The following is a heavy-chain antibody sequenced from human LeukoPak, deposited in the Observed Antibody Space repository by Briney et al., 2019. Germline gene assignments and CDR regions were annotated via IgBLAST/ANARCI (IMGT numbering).Heavy chain of an antibody. CDR1: GFTFSGHY. J-gene: IGHJ5*02. Sequence: GGSLRLSCEASGFTFSGHYMDWVRQAPGKGLEWIADITISGHTKNYADSVKGRFTISRDNAGTSLYLQMNSLRVEDTGVYYCARGDPHADLWGQGTLVTVSS. CDR3: ARGDPHADL. CDR2: ITISGHTK. V-gene: IGHV3-11*04.